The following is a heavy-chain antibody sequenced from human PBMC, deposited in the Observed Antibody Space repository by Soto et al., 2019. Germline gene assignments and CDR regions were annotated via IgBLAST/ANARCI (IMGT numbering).Heavy chain of an antibody. D-gene: IGHD2-15*01. Sequence: SETLSLTCAVYGVSFSGYYWSWIRQPPGKGLEWIGEINHSGSTNYNPSLKSRVTISVDTSKNQFSLKLSSVTAADTAVYYCAVYCTGGSCYGDFDYWGQGTLVTGSS. CDR3: AVYCTGGSCYGDFDY. V-gene: IGHV4-34*01. CDR1: GVSFSGYY. CDR2: INHSGST. J-gene: IGHJ4*02.